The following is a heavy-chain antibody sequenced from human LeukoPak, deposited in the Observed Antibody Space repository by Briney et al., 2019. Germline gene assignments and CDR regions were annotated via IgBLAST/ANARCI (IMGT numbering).Heavy chain of an antibody. D-gene: IGHD1-26*01. J-gene: IGHJ4*02. V-gene: IGHV1-8*01. CDR3: AKRRSGSYGSFDY. CDR1: GYTLTTYE. CDR2: MKPNSGNT. Sequence: ASVKVSCKASGYTLTTYEIHWVRPATGQGLEWMGWMKPNSGNTGYAQKFHGRVIITRNPSINTAYLELSSLRSDDTAVYYCAKRRSGSYGSFDYWGQGTLVTVSS.